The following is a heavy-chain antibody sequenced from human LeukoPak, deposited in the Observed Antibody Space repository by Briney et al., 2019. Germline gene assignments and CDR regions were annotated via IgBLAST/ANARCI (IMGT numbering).Heavy chain of an antibody. CDR3: ARENYDILTFDY. Sequence: GGSLRLSCAASGFTFSSYEMNWVRQAPGKGLGWVSYISSSGSTIYYADSVKGRFTISRDNAKNSLYLQMNSLRAEDTAVYYCARENYDILTFDYWGQGTLVTVSS. D-gene: IGHD3-9*01. CDR1: GFTFSSYE. V-gene: IGHV3-48*03. CDR2: ISSSGSTI. J-gene: IGHJ4*02.